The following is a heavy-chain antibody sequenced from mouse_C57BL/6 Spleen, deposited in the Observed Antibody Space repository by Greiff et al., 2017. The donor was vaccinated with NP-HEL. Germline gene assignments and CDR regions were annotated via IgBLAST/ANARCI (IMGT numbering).Heavy chain of an antibody. CDR2: ISSGGDYI. V-gene: IGHV5-9-1*02. Sequence: DVMLVESGEGLVKPGGSLKLSCAASGFTFSSYAMSWVRQTPEKRLEWVAYISSGGDYIYYADTVKGRFTISRDNARNTLYLQMSSLKSEDTAMYYCTRATPHFDYWGQGTTLTVSS. J-gene: IGHJ2*01. CDR1: GFTFSSYA. CDR3: TRATPHFDY.